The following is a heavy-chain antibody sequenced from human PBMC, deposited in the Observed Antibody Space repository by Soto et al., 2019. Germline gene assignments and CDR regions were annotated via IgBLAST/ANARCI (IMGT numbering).Heavy chain of an antibody. Sequence: LSLTFAVYCGSFSFYYWSLIRQPPGKGLEWIGEINHSGSTNYNPSLKSRVTISVDTSKNQFSLKLSSVTAADTAVYYCARVQNYYDSSGYAYWGQGTLVTVSS. D-gene: IGHD3-22*01. CDR1: CGSFSFYY. CDR2: INHSGST. CDR3: ARVQNYYDSSGYAY. V-gene: IGHV4-34*01. J-gene: IGHJ4*02.